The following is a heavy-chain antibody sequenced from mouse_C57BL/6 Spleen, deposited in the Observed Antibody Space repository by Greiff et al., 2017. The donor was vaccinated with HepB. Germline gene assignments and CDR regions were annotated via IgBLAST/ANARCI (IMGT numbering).Heavy chain of an antibody. Sequence: VQLQQSGAELVRPGASVKLSCKASGYTFTDYYINWVQQRPGQGLEWIARIYPGSGNTYYNEKFKGKATLTAEKSSSTAYMQLSSLTSEDAAVYCSARGDYGSSYYFDYWGQGTTLTVSS. J-gene: IGHJ2*01. CDR2: IYPGSGNT. CDR1: GYTFTDYY. V-gene: IGHV1-76*01. CDR3: ARGDYGSSYYFDY. D-gene: IGHD1-1*01.